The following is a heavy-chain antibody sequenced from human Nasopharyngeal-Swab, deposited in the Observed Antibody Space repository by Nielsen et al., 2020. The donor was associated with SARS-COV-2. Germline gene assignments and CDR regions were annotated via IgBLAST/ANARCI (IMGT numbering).Heavy chain of an antibody. Sequence: ASVKVSCKASGYNFAVYIMHWVRQAPGQGLEWMGWINAGNGDTKYSQKFQDRVTFTRDTSADTAYMELSSLRSEDTAVYYCAKVRTNYGMGLNGALDPWGQGTLVTVSS. CDR2: INAGNGDT. CDR3: AKVRTNYGMGLNGALDP. J-gene: IGHJ5*02. CDR1: GYNFAVYI. V-gene: IGHV1-3*01. D-gene: IGHD4-17*01.